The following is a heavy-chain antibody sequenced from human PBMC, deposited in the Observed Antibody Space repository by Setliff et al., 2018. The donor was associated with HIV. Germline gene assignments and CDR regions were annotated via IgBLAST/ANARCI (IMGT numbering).Heavy chain of an antibody. CDR2: IYYSGSN. Sequence: PSETLSLTCTVSGASINSGDSYWTWIRQSPGKGLEWIGFIYYSGSNYYNPSLKSRISISLDASKSQFSLWLTSVTAADTAVYYCARGRWGGGAGAPSYYFDSWGQGTLVTSPQ. V-gene: IGHV4-30-4*01. J-gene: IGHJ4*02. CDR1: GASINSGDSY. CDR3: ARGRWGGGAGAPSYYFDS. D-gene: IGHD6-19*01.